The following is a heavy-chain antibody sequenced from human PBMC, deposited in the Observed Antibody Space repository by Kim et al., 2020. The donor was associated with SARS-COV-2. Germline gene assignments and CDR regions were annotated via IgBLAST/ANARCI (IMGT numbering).Heavy chain of an antibody. CDR3: AREYSGQLPGDYYGMDV. J-gene: IGHJ6*02. CDR2: IYYSGST. CDR1: GGSISTYY. Sequence: SETLSLTCTVSGGSISTYYWNWIRQPPGKGLEWIGYIYYSGSTTYNPSLKSRVTISLDTSKNQFSLRLTSVTAADTAVYYCAREYSGQLPGDYYGMDVWGQGTTVTVSS. V-gene: IGHV4-59*01. D-gene: IGHD2-2*01.